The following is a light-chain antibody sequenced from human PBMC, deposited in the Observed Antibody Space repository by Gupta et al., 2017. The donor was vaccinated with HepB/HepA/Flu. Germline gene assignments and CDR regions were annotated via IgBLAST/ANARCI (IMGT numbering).Light chain of an antibody. CDR3: LQYNSWWT. V-gene: IGKV1-5*03. CDR1: QRIDDW. J-gene: IGKJ1*01. Sequence: DIQVTQSPSTLSASVGDRVTIACRASQRIDDWLAWYQHKPGKAPKLLIYKASNLESGVPSRCSGGGFGTEFTLTISKLQPDDVATYYCLQYNSWWTFGQGTKVEIK. CDR2: KAS.